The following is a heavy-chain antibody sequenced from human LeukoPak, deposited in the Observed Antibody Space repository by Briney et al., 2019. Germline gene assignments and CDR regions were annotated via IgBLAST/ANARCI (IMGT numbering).Heavy chain of an antibody. CDR2: IYYSGST. D-gene: IGHD2-21*02. CDR1: GGSISSSSYY. J-gene: IGHJ4*02. Sequence: PSETLSLTCTVSGGSISSSSYYWGWIRQPPGKGLGWIGSIYYSGSTYYNPSLKSRVTISVDTSKNQFSLKLSSVTAADMAVYYCARGGRGDYGDYFDYWGQGTLVTVSS. CDR3: ARGGRGDYGDYFDY. V-gene: IGHV4-39*07.